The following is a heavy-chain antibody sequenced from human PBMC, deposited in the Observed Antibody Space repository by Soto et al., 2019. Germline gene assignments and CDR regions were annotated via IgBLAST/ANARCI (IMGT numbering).Heavy chain of an antibody. CDR1: GFTVSSNY. J-gene: IGHJ6*02. Sequence: EVQLVESGGGLVQPGGSLRLSCAASGFTVSSNYMSWVRRAPGKGLEWVSVIYSGGSTYYADSVKGRFTISRDNSKNTLYLQMNSLRAEDTAVYYCARTSNYYYGMDVWGQGTTVTVSS. CDR2: IYSGGST. CDR3: ARTSNYYYGMDV. V-gene: IGHV3-66*01.